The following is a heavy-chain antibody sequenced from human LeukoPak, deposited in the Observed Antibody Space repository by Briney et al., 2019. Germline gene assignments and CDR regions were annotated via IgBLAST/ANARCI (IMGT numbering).Heavy chain of an antibody. D-gene: IGHD6-13*01. Sequence: GGSLRLSCAASGFTFSSYGMHWVHQAPGKGLEWVAVISYDGSNKYYADSVKGRFAISRDNSKNTLYLQMNSLRAEDTAVYYCAKRMGPKSSSWYLDAFDIWGQGTMVTVSS. CDR1: GFTFSSYG. CDR2: ISYDGSNK. V-gene: IGHV3-30*18. CDR3: AKRMGPKSSSWYLDAFDI. J-gene: IGHJ3*02.